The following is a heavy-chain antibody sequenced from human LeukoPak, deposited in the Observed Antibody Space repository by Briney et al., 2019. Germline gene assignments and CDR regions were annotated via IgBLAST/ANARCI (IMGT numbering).Heavy chain of an antibody. V-gene: IGHV4-61*01. D-gene: IGHD6-13*01. CDR3: VIVLAAAGWFDP. CDR2: IYYSGST. Sequence: SETLSLTCTVSGGSVSSGSYYWNWIRQPPGKGLEWIGYIYYSGSTNYNPSLKSRVTISVDTSKNQFSLKLSSVTAADTAVYYCVIVLAAAGWFDPWGQGTLVTVSS. CDR1: GGSVSSGSYY. J-gene: IGHJ5*02.